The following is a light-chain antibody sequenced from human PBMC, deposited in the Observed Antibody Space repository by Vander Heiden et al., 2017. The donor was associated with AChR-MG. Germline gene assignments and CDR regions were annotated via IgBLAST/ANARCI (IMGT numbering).Light chain of an antibody. CDR1: SSDVGGYNY. CDR2: DVS. V-gene: IGLV2-11*01. J-gene: IGLJ2*01. Sequence: SALTPPRSVSGSPGRSVTISCTGTSSDVGGYNYVSWYQQHPGKAPTLMIYDVSKRPSGVPDRFSGSKSGNTASLTISGRQAEEEADYYCCSYAGSYTLVFGGGTKLTVL. CDR3: CSYAGSYTLV.